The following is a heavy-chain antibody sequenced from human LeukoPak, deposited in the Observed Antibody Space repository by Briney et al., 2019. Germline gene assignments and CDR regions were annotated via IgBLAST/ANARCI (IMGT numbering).Heavy chain of an antibody. CDR2: IYTSGST. Sequence: SETLSLTCTVSGGSISSYYWSWIRQPAGKGLEWIGRIYTSGSTNYNPSLKSRVTMSVDASKNQFSLKLSSVTAADTAVYYCARSGSSSWYSYFDYWGQGTLVTVSS. V-gene: IGHV4-4*07. J-gene: IGHJ4*02. CDR1: GGSISSYY. D-gene: IGHD6-13*01. CDR3: ARSGSSSWYSYFDY.